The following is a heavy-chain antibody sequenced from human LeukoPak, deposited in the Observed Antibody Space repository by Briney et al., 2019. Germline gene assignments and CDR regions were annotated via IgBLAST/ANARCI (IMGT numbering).Heavy chain of an antibody. CDR1: GGSISSGGYY. Sequence: SETLSLTCTVSGGSISSGGYYWSWIRQPPGKGLEWIGEIYHSGSTNYNPSLKSRVTISVDKSKNQFSLKLSSVTAADTAVYYCARYYYGMDVWGQGTTVTVSS. CDR3: ARYYYGMDV. CDR2: IYHSGST. V-gene: IGHV4-61*05. J-gene: IGHJ6*02.